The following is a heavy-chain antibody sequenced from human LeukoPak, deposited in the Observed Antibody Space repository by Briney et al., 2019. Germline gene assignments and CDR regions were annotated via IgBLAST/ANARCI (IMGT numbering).Heavy chain of an antibody. Sequence: SETLSLTCTVSGVSITTYYWSWIRQPPGKGLEWIGYIHHSGSTNYNPSFKSRVAISVDTSKNQFSLKLSSVTAADTAVYYCARDRAGGLRFVEWLSAFDYWGQGTLVTVSS. D-gene: IGHD3-3*01. J-gene: IGHJ4*02. CDR2: IHHSGST. CDR1: GVSITTYY. CDR3: ARDRAGGLRFVEWLSAFDY. V-gene: IGHV4-59*12.